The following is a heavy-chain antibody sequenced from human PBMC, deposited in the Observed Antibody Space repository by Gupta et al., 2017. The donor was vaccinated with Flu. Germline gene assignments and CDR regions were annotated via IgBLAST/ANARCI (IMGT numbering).Heavy chain of an antibody. Sequence: VHLVQSGAEVKEPGASVKVSFKDYESTFTRYAVYWVRQAPGQGLEWIGRINGAGGSTKYSQKFEGRITIATDTSANTAYMELTTLTSEDTATYYCARGAEYCGNGVCSWGYYFQFWGQGALVTVSS. CDR1: ESTFTRYA. J-gene: IGHJ4*02. V-gene: IGHV1-3*01. CDR2: INGAGGST. CDR3: ARGAEYCGNGVCSWGYYFQF. D-gene: IGHD2-8*01.